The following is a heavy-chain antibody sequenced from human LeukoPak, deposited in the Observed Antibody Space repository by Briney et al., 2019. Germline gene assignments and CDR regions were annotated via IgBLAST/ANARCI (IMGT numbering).Heavy chain of an antibody. V-gene: IGHV3-23*01. D-gene: IGHD6-13*01. Sequence: SGGSLRLSCAASGFTFSSYAMSWVRQAPGKGLEWVSMISGSGGSTYYADSVKGRFTISRDNSKNTVYLQMDGLRVEDTAVYYCAKAGAAAGMERRGIDYWGQGTLVTVSS. J-gene: IGHJ4*02. CDR2: ISGSGGST. CDR1: GFTFSSYA. CDR3: AKAGAAAGMERRGIDY.